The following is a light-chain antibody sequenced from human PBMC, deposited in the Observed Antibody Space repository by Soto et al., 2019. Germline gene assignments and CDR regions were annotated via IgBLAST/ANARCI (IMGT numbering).Light chain of an antibody. CDR3: QQRSNWLT. CDR1: QSISDT. CDR2: GAS. Sequence: EIVMTQSPATLSVSPGGRATLSCRASQSISDTLAWYQQKPGQAPRLLIHGASTRATGFPARFSGSGSGTDFTLTISSLQSEDFAVYYCQQRSNWLTFGGGTKV. V-gene: IGKV3-15*01. J-gene: IGKJ4*01.